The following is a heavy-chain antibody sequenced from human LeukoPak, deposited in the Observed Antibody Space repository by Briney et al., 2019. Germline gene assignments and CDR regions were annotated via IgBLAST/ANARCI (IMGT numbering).Heavy chain of an antibody. CDR2: ITGSSNFI. CDR1: GFIFSTYS. J-gene: IGHJ4*02. CDR3: ARSEDYCSGGSCHAH. D-gene: IGHD2-15*01. Sequence: GGSLRLSCATSGFIFSTYSLNWVRQAPGKGLEWVSSITGSSNFIYYADSVKGRFTISRDNAKNSLFLQMNSLRAEDTAMYYCARSEDYCSGGSCHAHWGQGILVTVSS. V-gene: IGHV3-21*06.